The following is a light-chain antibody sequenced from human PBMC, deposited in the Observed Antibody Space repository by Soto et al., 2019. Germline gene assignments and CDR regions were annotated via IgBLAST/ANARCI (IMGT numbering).Light chain of an antibody. CDR3: QQHSTSPWT. V-gene: IGKV1-5*01. CDR1: QTIHSF. J-gene: IGKJ1*01. CDR2: DAS. Sequence: DIQMTQSPSTLSASVGDRVTITCRASQTIHSFLAWYQQKAGKAPKLLIYDASNLESGVPSRFSGSGSGTEFTLTISSLQPDDFATYYCQQHSTSPWTFGQGTKVEIK.